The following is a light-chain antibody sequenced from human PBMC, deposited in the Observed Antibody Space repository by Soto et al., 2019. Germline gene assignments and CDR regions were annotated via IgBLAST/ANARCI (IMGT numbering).Light chain of an antibody. CDR1: SSNIGAGYD. CDR2: RNN. V-gene: IGLV1-40*01. J-gene: IGLJ3*02. Sequence: QAVVTQPPSVSGAPGQRVTISCTGSSSNIGAGYDVHWYQQLPGTAPKLLIYRNNNRPSGVPDRFSGSKSGTSASLAITGLQAEDEADYCHSYDSSLSGSVFGGGTKLTVL. CDR3: HSYDSSLSGSV.